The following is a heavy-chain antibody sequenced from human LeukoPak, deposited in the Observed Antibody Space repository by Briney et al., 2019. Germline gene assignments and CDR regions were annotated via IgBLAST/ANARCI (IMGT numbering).Heavy chain of an antibody. CDR3: AKLRPGLMFFFDY. CDR1: GFTFSSYA. V-gene: IGHV3-23*01. J-gene: IGHJ4*02. CDR2: MVGSVGST. D-gene: IGHD3/OR15-3a*01. Sequence: GGSLRLSCAASGFTFSSYAMAWVRQAPGKGLEWVSAMVGSVGSTYYADSVKGRFTISRDNSKKTLYLEMNSLRAEDTAVYYGAKLRPGLMFFFDYWGQGTLVTVSS.